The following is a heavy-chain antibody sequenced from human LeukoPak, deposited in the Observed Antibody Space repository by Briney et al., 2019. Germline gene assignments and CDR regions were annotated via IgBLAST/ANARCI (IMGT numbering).Heavy chain of an antibody. V-gene: IGHV4-4*02. CDR2: IYHSGST. J-gene: IGHJ4*02. D-gene: IGHD3-22*01. CDR1: GGSIGSSNW. CDR3: TEFYFDRSGYADY. Sequence: SETLSLTCAVSGGSIGSSNWWSWVRQPPGKGLEWIGEIYHSGSTNYNPSLKSRVTISVDMSENQVSLKLRSVTAADTAVYYCTEFYFDRSGYADYWGQGTLVTVSS.